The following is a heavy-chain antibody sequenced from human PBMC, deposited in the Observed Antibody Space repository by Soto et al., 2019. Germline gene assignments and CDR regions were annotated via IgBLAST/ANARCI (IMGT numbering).Heavy chain of an antibody. CDR1: GFTVSTYG. J-gene: IGHJ4*02. Sequence: QVQLAESGGGVVQPGRSLRLSCAASGFTVSTYGMHWVRQAPGKGLEWVAVISRDGGTKFYTDSVKGRFTISKDNSRNTLILEMNSLSGDDMAVYYCTGEVASGYWGQGTLVTVSS. CDR3: TGEVASGY. D-gene: IGHD2-8*02. CDR2: ISRDGGTK. V-gene: IGHV3-30*03.